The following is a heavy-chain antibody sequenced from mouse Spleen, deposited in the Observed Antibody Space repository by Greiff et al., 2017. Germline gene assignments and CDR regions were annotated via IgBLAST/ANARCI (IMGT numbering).Heavy chain of an antibody. J-gene: IGHJ2*01. CDR1: GYTFTNYW. CDR3: ARLEQTGTFYYFDY. CDR2: IYPGGGYT. Sequence: QVQLQQSGAELVRPGTSVKISCKASGYTFTNYWLGWVKQRPGHGLEWIGDIYPGGGYTNYNEKFKGKATLTADTSSSTAYMQLSSLTSEDSAVYFCARLEQTGTFYYFDYWGQGTTLTVSS. D-gene: IGHD4-1*01. V-gene: IGHV1-63*02.